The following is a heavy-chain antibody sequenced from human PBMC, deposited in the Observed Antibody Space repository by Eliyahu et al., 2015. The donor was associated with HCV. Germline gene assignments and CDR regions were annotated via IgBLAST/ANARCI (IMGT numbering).Heavy chain of an antibody. CDR3: ATGDYDTTGFDY. J-gene: IGHJ4*02. D-gene: IGHD3-22*01. CDR2: IKSKTVGGTI. CDR1: GFXFSNAW. V-gene: IGHV3-15*07. Sequence: EVHLVESGGGLVKPGGSLRLSCVGSGFXFSNAWMNWVRQAPGKGLEWVGRIKSKTVGGTIEYAAPVKDRFTISRDDSKNTLYLQMNSLRTEDTAVYYCATGDYDTTGFDYWGQRTLVTVSS.